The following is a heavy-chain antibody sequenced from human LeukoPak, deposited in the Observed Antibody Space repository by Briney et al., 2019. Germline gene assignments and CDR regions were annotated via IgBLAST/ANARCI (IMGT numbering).Heavy chain of an antibody. V-gene: IGHV3-30*18. CDR2: ISYDGSSK. CDR3: AKSEGSGWYYYYYGMDV. D-gene: IGHD6-19*01. CDR1: GFTFSSYG. Sequence: GGSLRLSCAASGFTFSSYGMHWVRQAPGKGLEWVAVISYDGSSKYYADSVKGRFTISRDNSKNTLYLQMNSLRAEDTAVYYCAKSEGSGWYYYYYGMDVWGQGTTVTVSS. J-gene: IGHJ6*02.